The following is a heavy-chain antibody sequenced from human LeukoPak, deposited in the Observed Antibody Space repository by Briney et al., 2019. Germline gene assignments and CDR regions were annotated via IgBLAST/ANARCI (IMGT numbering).Heavy chain of an antibody. CDR2: ISDTGETT. CDR1: GFTFSTYA. J-gene: IGHJ4*02. CDR3: ATPDTPRAISHSGAWYYFDY. D-gene: IGHD6-13*01. Sequence: GGSLRLSCAASGFTFSTYAMSWVRQAPGKGLEWVSVISDTGETTHYADSVKGRFPLSRDNSKNTLYLQVHSLRAADSAVYYCATPDTPRAISHSGAWYYFDYWGQGTLVTVSS. V-gene: IGHV3-23*01.